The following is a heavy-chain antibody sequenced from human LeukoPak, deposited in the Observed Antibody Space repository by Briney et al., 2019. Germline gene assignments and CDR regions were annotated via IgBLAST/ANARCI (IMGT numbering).Heavy chain of an antibody. J-gene: IGHJ4*02. CDR3: ARGDQTIAARPHYYFDY. Sequence: GGSLRLSCAASGFTFSSYSMNWVLQAPGKGLEWVSSISSSSSYIYYADSVKGRFTISRDNAKNSLYLQMNSLRAEDTAVYYCARGDQTIAARPHYYFDYWGQGTLVTVSS. D-gene: IGHD6-6*01. CDR2: ISSSSSYI. CDR1: GFTFSSYS. V-gene: IGHV3-21*01.